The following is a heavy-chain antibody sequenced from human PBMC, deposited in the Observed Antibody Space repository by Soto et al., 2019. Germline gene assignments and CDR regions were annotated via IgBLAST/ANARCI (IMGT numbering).Heavy chain of an antibody. V-gene: IGHV4-30-2*01. CDR2: IYHSGRY. CDR1: VVSISSGDYS. Sequence: PSETLSLTCTVSVVSISSGDYSCSWIRQPPGKGLEWIGYIYHSGRYYYNPSLKSRVTISVDRYTNQFSLKLSSVTAADTAVYYCARHSASYPLLAWGQATLVTLCS. J-gene: IGHJ5*02. D-gene: IGHD2-15*01. CDR3: ARHSASYPLLA.